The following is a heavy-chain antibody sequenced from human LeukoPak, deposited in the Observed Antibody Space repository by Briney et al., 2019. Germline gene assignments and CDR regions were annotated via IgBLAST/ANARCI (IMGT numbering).Heavy chain of an antibody. CDR1: GFTFSSYA. V-gene: IGHV3-53*01. CDR2: IYSGGST. Sequence: GGSLRLSCAASGFTFSSYAMSWVRQAPGKGLEWVSVIYSGGSTYYADSVKGRFTISRDNSKNTLYLQMNSLRAEDTAVYYCARNIQSSGWYRSEYYFDYWGQGTLVTVSS. J-gene: IGHJ4*02. CDR3: ARNIQSSGWYRSEYYFDY. D-gene: IGHD6-19*01.